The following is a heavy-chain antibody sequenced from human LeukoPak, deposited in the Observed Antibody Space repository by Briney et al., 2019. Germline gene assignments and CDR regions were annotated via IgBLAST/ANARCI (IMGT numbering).Heavy chain of an antibody. CDR2: VTSRGVGT. J-gene: IGHJ4*01. CDR1: GFTFSSYA. Sequence: GGSLRLFCTDSGFTFSSYALAWVRQAPGKGLEWVAAVTSRGVGTHYADSVKGRFTISRDNSKNTIYLQMNSLRAEDTAIYYCGSDPNGDYVGALGYWGRGTLVTVSS. V-gene: IGHV3-23*01. D-gene: IGHD4-17*01. CDR3: GSDPNGDYVGALGY.